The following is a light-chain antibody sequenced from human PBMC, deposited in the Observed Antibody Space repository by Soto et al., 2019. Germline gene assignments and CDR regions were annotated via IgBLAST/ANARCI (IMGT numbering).Light chain of an antibody. Sequence: DIQMTQSPSTLSASVGDRVTITCRASQSINIWLAWYQQKAGKAPKLLIYDASTLESGVPSRFSGSGSRTEFTLTISSLEPEDFAVYYCQQRSNWPITFGQGTRLEIK. J-gene: IGKJ5*01. CDR2: DAS. CDR3: QQRSNWPIT. CDR1: QSINIW. V-gene: IGKV1-5*01.